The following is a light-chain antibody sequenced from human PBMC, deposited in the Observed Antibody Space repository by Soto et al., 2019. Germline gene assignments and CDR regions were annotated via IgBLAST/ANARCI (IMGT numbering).Light chain of an antibody. CDR3: QQYKSYSPTT. J-gene: IGKJ3*01. V-gene: IGKV1-5*01. CDR2: DAS. CDR1: QDINTW. Sequence: DIQLTQSPSTVSASVGDRVIITCRSSQDINTWVAWYQQKPGKAPKLLIFDASNLESGVPSRFGGSGSGTEFTLTISGLQPDDFAAYFCQQYKSYSPTTFGPGTKVDIK.